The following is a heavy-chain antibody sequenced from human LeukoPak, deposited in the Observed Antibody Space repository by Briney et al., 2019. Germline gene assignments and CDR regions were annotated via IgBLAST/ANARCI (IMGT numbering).Heavy chain of an antibody. J-gene: IGHJ6*02. CDR1: GFTFSNDW. D-gene: IGHD1-26*01. CDR3: TTDGSYKGYYYYYGMDV. CDR2: IKSKSDGGKK. V-gene: IGHV3-15*01. Sequence: GGSLRLSCAASGFTFSNDWMSWVRQAPGKGLEWVGRIKSKSDGGKKDYAAKGRGRFTISTDDSKNTLYLLMNSLKTEDTAVYYCTTDGSYKGYYYYYGMDVWGQGTTVTVSS.